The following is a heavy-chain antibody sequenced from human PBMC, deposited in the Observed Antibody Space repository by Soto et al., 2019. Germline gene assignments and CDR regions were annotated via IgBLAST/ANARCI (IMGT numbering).Heavy chain of an antibody. CDR1: GGSISSGGNY. V-gene: IGHV4-31*11. D-gene: IGHD3-10*01. J-gene: IGHJ6*02. CDR2: IYYSGST. Sequence: QVQLQESGPGLVKSSQTLSLTCAVSGGSISSGGNYWSWIRQHPGNGLEGIGYIYYSGSTYYNPSLKRRVTISVDTSKNQFSLKLNSVTAADTAVYYCARARMVRGVIYYYGMDVWGQGTTVTVSS. CDR3: ARARMVRGVIYYYGMDV.